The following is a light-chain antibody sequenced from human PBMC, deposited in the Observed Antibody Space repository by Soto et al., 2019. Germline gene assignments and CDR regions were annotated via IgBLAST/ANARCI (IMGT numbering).Light chain of an antibody. CDR1: SSNIGAGYD. Sequence: QSVLTQPPSVSGAPGQRVTISCTGSSSNIGAGYDVHWYQQLPGTAPKLLIYGNSNRPSGVPDRFSGSKSGTSASLAITGLQAEDEADYYCHSYDSSLSGNWVFGGGTKLTVL. J-gene: IGLJ3*02. V-gene: IGLV1-40*01. CDR2: GNS. CDR3: HSYDSSLSGNWV.